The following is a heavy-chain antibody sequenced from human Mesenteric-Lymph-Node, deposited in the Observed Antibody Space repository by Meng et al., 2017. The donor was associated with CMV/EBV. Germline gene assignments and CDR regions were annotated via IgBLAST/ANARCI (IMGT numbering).Heavy chain of an antibody. J-gene: IGHJ4*02. D-gene: IGHD5-18*01. Sequence: GESLKISCAASGFTFSSYWMSWVRQAPGKGLEWVANIKQDGSEKYYVDSVKGRFTISRDNAKNSLYLQMNSLRAEDTAVYYCARDVPDTAMGITIWDYWGQGTLVTVSS. V-gene: IGHV3-7*01. CDR2: IKQDGSEK. CDR3: ARDVPDTAMGITIWDY. CDR1: GFTFSSYW.